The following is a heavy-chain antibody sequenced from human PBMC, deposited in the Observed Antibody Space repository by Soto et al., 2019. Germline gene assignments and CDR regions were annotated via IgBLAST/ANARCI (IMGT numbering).Heavy chain of an antibody. CDR3: SSDLTMVRGVLPYYYYGMDV. CDR2: INPSGGST. J-gene: IGHJ6*02. D-gene: IGHD3-10*01. Sequence: ASVKVSCKASGYTFTSYYMHWVRQAPGQGLEWMGIINPSGGSTSYAQKFQGRVTMTRDTSTSTVYMELSSLRSEDTAVYYCSSDLTMVRGVLPYYYYGMDVWGQGTTVTVSS. V-gene: IGHV1-46*01. CDR1: GYTFTSYY.